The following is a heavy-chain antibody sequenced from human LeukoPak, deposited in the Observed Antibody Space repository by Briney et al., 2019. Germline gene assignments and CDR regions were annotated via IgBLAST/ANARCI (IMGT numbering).Heavy chain of an antibody. Sequence: GRSLRLSCAASGFTFSSYAMSWVRQAPGKGLEWVSAISGSGGSTYYADSVKGRFTISRDNSKNTLYLQMNSLRAEDTAVYYCASVPPSIQLLFIYWGQGTLVTVSS. V-gene: IGHV3-23*01. CDR2: ISGSGGST. CDR3: ASVPPSIQLLFIY. CDR1: GFTFSSYA. D-gene: IGHD5-18*01. J-gene: IGHJ4*02.